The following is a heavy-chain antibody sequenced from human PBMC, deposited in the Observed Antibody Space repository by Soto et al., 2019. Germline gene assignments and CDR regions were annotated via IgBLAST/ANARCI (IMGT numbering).Heavy chain of an antibody. CDR3: ARDLPYCSSTSCYSRTFDI. V-gene: IGHV3-48*01. CDR1: GFTFSSYS. Sequence: GGSLRLSCAASGFTFSSYSMNWVRQAPGKGLEWVSYISSSSSTIYYADSVKGRFTISRDNAKNSLYLQMNSLRAEDTAVYYCARDLPYCSSTSCYSRTFDIWGQGTMVTVSS. J-gene: IGHJ3*02. CDR2: ISSSSSTI. D-gene: IGHD2-2*01.